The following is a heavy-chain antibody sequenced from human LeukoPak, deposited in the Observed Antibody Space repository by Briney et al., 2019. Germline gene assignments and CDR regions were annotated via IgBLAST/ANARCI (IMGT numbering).Heavy chain of an antibody. D-gene: IGHD1-26*01. J-gene: IGHJ4*02. Sequence: SGTLSLTCTVSGGSVSSNSYYWSWIRQPPGKGLECIGYLFYSGSTNYNPSLKSRVTISVDTSKDQFSLKLNSVTAADTAVYYCARVRTGSYYIDYWGQGTLVTVSS. CDR1: GGSVSSNSYY. CDR2: LFYSGST. V-gene: IGHV4-61*01. CDR3: ARVRTGSYYIDY.